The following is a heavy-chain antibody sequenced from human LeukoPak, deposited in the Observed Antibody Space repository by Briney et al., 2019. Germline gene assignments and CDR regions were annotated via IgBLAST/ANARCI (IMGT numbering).Heavy chain of an antibody. J-gene: IGHJ4*02. Sequence: ASVKVSCEASGYTFTSYGITWVRQAPGHGLEWMGWINPHTGITNYAQKFQGRVTMSTDTSTTTAYLDLRSLRSDDTAVYYCSMSEGSNWGQGTPVTVSS. D-gene: IGHD1-26*01. CDR2: INPHTGIT. CDR1: GYTFTSYG. CDR3: SMSEGSN. V-gene: IGHV1-18*01.